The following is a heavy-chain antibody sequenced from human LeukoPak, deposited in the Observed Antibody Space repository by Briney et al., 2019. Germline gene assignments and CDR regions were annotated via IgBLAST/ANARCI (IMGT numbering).Heavy chain of an antibody. J-gene: IGHJ4*02. V-gene: IGHV3-48*02. D-gene: IGHD2-8*01. CDR3: ARDSQWSFDY. Sequence: GGSLRLSCAASGFTFNSYSMNWVRQAPGRGLEWVSYINGGSRAISYTDSVMGRFTISRDNAKSSLYLQMNSLGDEDTAVYYCARDSQWSFDYWGQGTLVTVSS. CDR2: INGGSRAI. CDR1: GFTFNSYS.